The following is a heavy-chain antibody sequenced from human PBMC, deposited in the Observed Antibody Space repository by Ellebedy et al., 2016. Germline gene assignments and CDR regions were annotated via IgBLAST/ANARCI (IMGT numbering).Heavy chain of an antibody. D-gene: IGHD5-12*01. J-gene: IGHJ6*03. CDR3: ARLYSGYDHYYYYYYMDV. Sequence: ASVKVSCKASGYTFTSYAMNWVRQAPGQGLEWMGWINTNTGNPTYAQGFTGRFVFSLDTSVSTAYLQISSLKAEDTAVYYCARLYSGYDHYYYYYYMDVWGKGTTVTVSS. CDR1: GYTFTSYA. V-gene: IGHV7-4-1*02. CDR2: INTNTGNP.